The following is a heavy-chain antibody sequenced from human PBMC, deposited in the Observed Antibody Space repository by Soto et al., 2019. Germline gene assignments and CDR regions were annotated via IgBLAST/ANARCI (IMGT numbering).Heavy chain of an antibody. J-gene: IGHJ4*02. CDR3: ARSVAVPGAHIDY. Sequence: SETLSLTCIVSGGSIIGSYWSWIRQSPGKGLEWLGYVYYTGSTNYSPSLRSRVSISVDTSKNEFSLRLSSVTAADTAVYFCARSVAVPGAHIDYWGQGTQVTVSS. CDR2: VYYTGST. V-gene: IGHV4-59*01. D-gene: IGHD6-19*01. CDR1: GGSIIGSY.